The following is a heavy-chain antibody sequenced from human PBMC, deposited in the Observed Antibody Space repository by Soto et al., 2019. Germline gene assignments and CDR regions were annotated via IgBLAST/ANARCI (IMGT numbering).Heavy chain of an antibody. CDR2: IGGTSGST. V-gene: IGHV3-23*01. D-gene: IGHD7-27*01. CDR3: AKRRGDGYFDL. CDR1: GFAFINFV. Sequence: EVQLLESGGGLVQPGGSLRLSCAASGFAFINFVLSWVRRAPGKGLEWVSAIGGTSGSTYYAESVKGRFSISRDNSKSTRSQQMSRLSAEDTAVYYCAKRRGDGYFDLWGRGTLVTVSS. J-gene: IGHJ2*01.